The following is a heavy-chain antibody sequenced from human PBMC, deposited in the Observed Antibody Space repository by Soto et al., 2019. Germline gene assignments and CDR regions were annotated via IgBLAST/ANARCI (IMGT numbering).Heavy chain of an antibody. CDR1: GGTISSYA. V-gene: IGHV1-69*14. CDR2: IIPIFGTA. J-gene: IGHJ2*01. Sequence: QVQLVQSGAEVKKRGSSVKVSCKTSGGTISSYASKWVRQAPVQGLEWMGGIIPIFGTANYAQKFQGRITITADKSTNTAYMELRSLRSDDTAVYYCASSPPPTVTMYSRYFDLWGRGTLVTVSS. CDR3: ASSPPPTVTMYSRYFDL. D-gene: IGHD4-17*01.